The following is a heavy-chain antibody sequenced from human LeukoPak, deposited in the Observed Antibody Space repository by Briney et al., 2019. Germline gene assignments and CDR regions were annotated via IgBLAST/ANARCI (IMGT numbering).Heavy chain of an antibody. V-gene: IGHV3-11*01. CDR1: GFTFSDYY. D-gene: IGHD1-14*01. CDR2: ISSSGSTI. J-gene: IGHJ4*02. CDR3: ARGGNEGNNSYFDY. Sequence: GGSLRLSCAASGFTFSDYYMSWIRQAPGKGLEGVSYISSSGSTIYYADSVKGRFTISRDNAKNALYLQMNSRRAEGTAVYYCARGGNEGNNSYFDYWGQGTLVTVSS.